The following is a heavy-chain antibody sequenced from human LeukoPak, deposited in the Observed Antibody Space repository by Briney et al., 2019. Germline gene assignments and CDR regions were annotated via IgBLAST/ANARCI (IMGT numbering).Heavy chain of an antibody. CDR3: ARHFGRVSSYWYFDL. CDR1: GGSISSSYYY. Sequence: KPSETLSLTCTVSGGSISSSYYYWGWIRQPPGKGLECIGSIYYNGNTYYNPSLKSRVTISVDTSKNQFSLKLSSVTAADTAVYYCARHFGRVSSYWYFDLWGRGTLVTVSS. CDR2: IYYNGNT. D-gene: IGHD3-10*01. V-gene: IGHV4-39*01. J-gene: IGHJ2*01.